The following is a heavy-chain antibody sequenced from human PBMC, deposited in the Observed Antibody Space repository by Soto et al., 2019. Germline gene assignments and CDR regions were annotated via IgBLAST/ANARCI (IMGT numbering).Heavy chain of an antibody. Sequence: ASVKVSCKASGYTFTSYDMHWVRQAPGQGLEWMGIINPSGGSTSYAQKFQGRVTMPRDTSTSTVYMELSSLRSEDTAVYYCASSDYDFWSGYYTGRYYYYGMVVWGQGTTVTVSS. CDR2: INPSGGST. D-gene: IGHD3-3*01. CDR1: GYTFTSYD. CDR3: ASSDYDFWSGYYTGRYYYYGMVV. V-gene: IGHV1-46*01. J-gene: IGHJ6*02.